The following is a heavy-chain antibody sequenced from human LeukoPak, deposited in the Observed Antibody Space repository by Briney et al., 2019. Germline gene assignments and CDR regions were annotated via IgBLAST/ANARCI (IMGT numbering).Heavy chain of an antibody. V-gene: IGHV4-39*07. Sequence: SETLSLTCTVSGGSISSSSYYWGWIRQPPGKGLEWIGSIYYSGSTYYNPSLKSRVTISVDTSKNQFSLKLSSVTAADTAVYYCARDGSGSYNWGFDYWGQGTLVTVSS. CDR3: ARDGSGSYNWGFDY. CDR2: IYYSGST. D-gene: IGHD1-26*01. CDR1: GGSISSSSYY. J-gene: IGHJ4*02.